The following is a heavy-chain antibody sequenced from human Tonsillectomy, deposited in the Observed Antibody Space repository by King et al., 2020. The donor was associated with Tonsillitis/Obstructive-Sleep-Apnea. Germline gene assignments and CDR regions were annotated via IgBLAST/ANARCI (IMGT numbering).Heavy chain of an antibody. D-gene: IGHD2-21*01. J-gene: IGHJ6*04. CDR2: INHSGST. V-gene: IGHV4-34*01. CDR1: GGSFSGYY. CDR3: ARGMGYWGGDCYPPSCVDV. Sequence: VQLQQWGAGLLKPSETLSLTCAVYGGSFSGYYCNWLRQPPGKGLEWIGEINHSGSTNYNPSLKSRVTISVDTSKNQFSLQLSFVTAADTAVYYCARGMGYWGGDCYPPSCVDVWGKGTTVTVSS.